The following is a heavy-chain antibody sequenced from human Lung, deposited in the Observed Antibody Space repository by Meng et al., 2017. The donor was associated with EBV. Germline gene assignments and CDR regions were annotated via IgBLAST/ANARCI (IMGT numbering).Heavy chain of an antibody. CDR2: ISNVGSDT. D-gene: IGHD1-7*01. Sequence: EVQLLESGGGWVQPGKSLTLSCRASGFTFRTSAMNWVRQAPGKGLEWVAAISNVGSDTYYADSVKGRFTISRDNSKDTLYLQISSLRAEDTAIYYCARREELLGDLDYWGQGTLVTVSS. V-gene: IGHV3-23*01. J-gene: IGHJ4*02. CDR3: ARREELLGDLDY. CDR1: GFTFRTSA.